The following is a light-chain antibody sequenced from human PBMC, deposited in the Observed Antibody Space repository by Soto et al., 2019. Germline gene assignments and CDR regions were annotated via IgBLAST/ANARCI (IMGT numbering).Light chain of an antibody. J-gene: IGLJ1*01. CDR3: SSFASTHTYV. V-gene: IGLV2-14*01. Sequence: QSALTQPASVSGSPGQSITIPCTGTSSDVGFYNHVSWYQQHPGKAPKLLIYEVNNRPSGVSHRFSGSKSGNTASLTISGLQAEDEADYYCSSFASTHTYVFGTGTKLTVL. CDR2: EVN. CDR1: SSDVGFYNH.